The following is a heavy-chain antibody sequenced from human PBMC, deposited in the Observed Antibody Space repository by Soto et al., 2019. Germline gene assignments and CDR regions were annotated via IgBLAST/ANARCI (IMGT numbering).Heavy chain of an antibody. CDR1: AFTFSSYS. CDR2: ISSSSTTT. V-gene: IGHV3-48*02. J-gene: IGHJ1*01. CDR3: ARGYDYVCGSYRPSGYFQR. D-gene: IGHD3-16*02. Sequence: EVQLVESGGGLVQPGGSLRLSCAASAFTFSSYSMNWVRQAPGKGLEWISYISSSSTTTYYADSVKGRFTISRDNAKNSLYLQMNSLRDEDTAAYYCARGYDYVCGSYRPSGYFQRLGQGTLVTVSS.